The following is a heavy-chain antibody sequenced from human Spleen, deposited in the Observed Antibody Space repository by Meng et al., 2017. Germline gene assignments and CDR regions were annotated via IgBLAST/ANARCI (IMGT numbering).Heavy chain of an antibody. V-gene: IGHV1-18*01. CDR2: ISAYNGNT. Sequence: ASVKVSCKASGYTFTSYDMSWVRQAPGQGLEWMGWISAYNGNTNYAQQFQDRVTMTTDTSTNTAYMELRSLRSDDTAVYYCARDSAGGIVYHLRDYYGMDVWGQGTTVTVSS. CDR3: ARDSAGGIVYHLRDYYGMDV. D-gene: IGHD3-16*01. CDR1: GYTFTSYD. J-gene: IGHJ6*02.